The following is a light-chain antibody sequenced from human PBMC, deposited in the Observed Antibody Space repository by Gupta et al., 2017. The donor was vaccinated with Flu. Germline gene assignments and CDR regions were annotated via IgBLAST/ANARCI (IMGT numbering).Light chain of an antibody. CDR2: EVT. CDR1: SSDIGGSNY. CDR3: CSFTDSRTWV. Sequence: QSALTQPAYVSGSPGQSITISCSGTSSDIGGSNYVSWYQQHPGKAPKLIIYEVTYRPSGVSNRFSGSKSGNTASLTISGLQAGDEADYYCCSFTDSRTWVFGGGTKLAVL. J-gene: IGLJ3*02. V-gene: IGLV2-14*01.